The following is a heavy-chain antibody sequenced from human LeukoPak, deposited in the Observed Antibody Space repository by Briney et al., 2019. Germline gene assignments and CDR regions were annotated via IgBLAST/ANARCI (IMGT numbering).Heavy chain of an antibody. J-gene: IGHJ6*03. D-gene: IGHD1-7*01. Sequence: GGSLRLSCAASGFTFSSYAMHWVRQAPGKGLEWVAVISYDGSNKYYADSVKGRFTISRDNSKNTLYLQMNSLRAEDTAVYYCAREGKLELRYYYYYYMDVWGKGTTVTVSS. V-gene: IGHV3-30*04. CDR1: GFTFSSYA. CDR3: AREGKLELRYYYYYYMDV. CDR2: ISYDGSNK.